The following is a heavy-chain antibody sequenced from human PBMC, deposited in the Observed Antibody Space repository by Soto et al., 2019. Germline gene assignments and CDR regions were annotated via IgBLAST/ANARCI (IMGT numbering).Heavy chain of an antibody. J-gene: IGHJ4*02. CDR3: ADLSLGYCITTSCPPDY. Sequence: PSVKVSCKASGYTFTNYAMHWMRQAPGQRLEWMGWINTGNGNTKYSQKFQGRVTITRDTSASTAYVELSSLRTEDTAVYYCADLSLGYCITTSCPPDYWGQGTLVTVSS. V-gene: IGHV1-3*04. CDR2: INTGNGNT. D-gene: IGHD2-2*01. CDR1: GYTFTNYA.